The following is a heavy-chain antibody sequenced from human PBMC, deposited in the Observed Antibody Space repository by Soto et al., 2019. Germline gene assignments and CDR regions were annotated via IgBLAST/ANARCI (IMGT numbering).Heavy chain of an antibody. V-gene: IGHV4-31*03. J-gene: IGHJ4*02. Sequence: SETLSLTCTVSGGSISSGGYYWSWIRQHPGKGLEWIGYIYYSGSTYYNPSLKSRVTISVDTSKNQFSLKLSSVTAADTAVYYCARAEADLYYFDYWGQGTLVTVSS. CDR3: ARAEADLYYFDY. CDR2: IYYSGST. CDR1: GGSISSGGYY.